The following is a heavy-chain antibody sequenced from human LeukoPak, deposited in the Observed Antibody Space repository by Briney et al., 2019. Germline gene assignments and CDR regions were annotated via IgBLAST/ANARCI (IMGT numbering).Heavy chain of an antibody. CDR1: GFSLSSYA. V-gene: IGHV3-23*01. D-gene: IGHD1-26*01. CDR3: AMATWVGGLDY. Sequence: GGSLRLSCAAPGFSLSSYAMSWVRQAPGKGLEWVSVISGSGGSTFYADSVKGRFTISRDNSKNTLYLQMNSLRAGDTAVYYCAMATWVGGLDYWGQGTLVTVSS. J-gene: IGHJ4*02. CDR2: ISGSGGST.